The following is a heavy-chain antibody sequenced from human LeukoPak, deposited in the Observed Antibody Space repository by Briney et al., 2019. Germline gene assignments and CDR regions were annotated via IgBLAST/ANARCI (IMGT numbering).Heavy chain of an antibody. Sequence: GGSLRLSCTASGFTFSSYSMNWVRQAPGKGLQWVSSISSGSTYIYYADSLQGRFTISRDNTKNSPYLQMNSLRGEDAACSYCARGDAATPPDVSDVWGQETVVTVSS. CDR3: ARGDAATPPDVSDV. CDR1: GFTFSSYS. D-gene: IGHD2-21*02. J-gene: IGHJ3*01. CDR2: ISSGSTYI. V-gene: IGHV3-21*01.